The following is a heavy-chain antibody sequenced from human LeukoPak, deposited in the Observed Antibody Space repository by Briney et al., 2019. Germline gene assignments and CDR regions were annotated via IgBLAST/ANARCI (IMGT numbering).Heavy chain of an antibody. D-gene: IGHD3-22*01. V-gene: IGHV4-31*03. CDR3: ARGVLRRYYDSSGYCCYFDY. CDR1: GGSISSGGYY. CDR2: IYYSGST. Sequence: SETLSLTCTVSGGSISSGGYYWSWIRQHPGKGLEWIGYIYYSGSTYHNPSLKSRVTISVDTSKNQFSLKLSSVTAADTAVYYCARGVLRRYYDSSGYCCYFDYWGQGTLVTVSS. J-gene: IGHJ4*02.